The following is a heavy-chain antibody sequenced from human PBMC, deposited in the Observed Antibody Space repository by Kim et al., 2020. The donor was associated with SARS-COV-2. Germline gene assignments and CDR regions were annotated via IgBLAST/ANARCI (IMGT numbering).Heavy chain of an antibody. CDR1: GGSISSYY. V-gene: IGHV4-59*13. CDR2: IYYSGST. D-gene: IGHD6-19*01. Sequence: SETLSLTCTVSGGSISSYYWSWIRQPPGKGLEWIGYIYYSGSTNYNPSPKSRVTISVDTSKNQFSLKLSSVTAADTAVYYCARGSYSSGWYEDYWGQGTLVTVSS. CDR3: ARGSYSSGWYEDY. J-gene: IGHJ4*02.